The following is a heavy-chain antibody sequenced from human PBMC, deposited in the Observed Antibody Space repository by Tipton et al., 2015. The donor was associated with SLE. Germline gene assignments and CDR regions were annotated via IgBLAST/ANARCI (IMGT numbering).Heavy chain of an antibody. D-gene: IGHD4-17*01. CDR1: GFTFSSYS. J-gene: IGHJ4*02. Sequence: GSLRLSCAASGFTFSSYSMNWVRQAPGKGLEWVSYISSSSSTIYYADSVKGRFTISRDNAKNSLYLQMNSLRAEDTAVYYCARANGYGDFYFDYWGQGTLVTVSS. V-gene: IGHV3-48*01. CDR3: ARANGYGDFYFDY. CDR2: ISSSSSTI.